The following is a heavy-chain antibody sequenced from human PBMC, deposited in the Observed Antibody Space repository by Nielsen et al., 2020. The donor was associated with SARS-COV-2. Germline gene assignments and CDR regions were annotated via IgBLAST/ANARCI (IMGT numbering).Heavy chain of an antibody. V-gene: IGHV3-15*01. CDR3: ATARYCSRTSCSAGTDMFDP. Sequence: GGSLRLSCVASGFTFSKAWMRWVRQAPGKGLEWVGRIKSKIDGGTTDYAAPVKDRFTISRDDSKNTMYLDMSSLRTEDTAVYYCATARYCSRTSCSAGTDMFDPWGQGTQVIVSS. J-gene: IGHJ5*02. D-gene: IGHD2-2*01. CDR2: IKSKIDGGTT. CDR1: GFTFSKAW.